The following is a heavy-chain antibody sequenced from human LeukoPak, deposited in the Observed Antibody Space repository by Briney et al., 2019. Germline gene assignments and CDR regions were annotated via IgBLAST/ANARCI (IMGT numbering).Heavy chain of an antibody. D-gene: IGHD3-22*01. Sequence: GGSLRLSCEVSGFTFSSYWMSWVRQAPGKGLEWVANIKQDGSEKYYVDSVKGRFTISRDNAKNSLYLQMNSLRAEDTAVYYCARRKTMIRSWYFDLWGRGTLVTVSS. CDR1: GFTFSSYW. J-gene: IGHJ2*01. CDR3: ARRKTMIRSWYFDL. CDR2: IKQDGSEK. V-gene: IGHV3-7*01.